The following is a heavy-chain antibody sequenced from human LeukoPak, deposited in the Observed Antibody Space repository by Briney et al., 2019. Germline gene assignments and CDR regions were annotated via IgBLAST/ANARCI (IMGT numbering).Heavy chain of an antibody. CDR2: INPSSGGT. CDR3: ARGYDFWSGFDY. Sequence: ASVKVSCKASGYTFTGYYMHWVRQAPGQGLEWMGWINPSSGGTNYAQKFQGRVTMTRDTSISTAYMELSRLRSDDTAVYYCARGYDFWSGFDYWGQGTLVTVSS. D-gene: IGHD3-3*01. V-gene: IGHV1-2*02. J-gene: IGHJ4*02. CDR1: GYTFTGYY.